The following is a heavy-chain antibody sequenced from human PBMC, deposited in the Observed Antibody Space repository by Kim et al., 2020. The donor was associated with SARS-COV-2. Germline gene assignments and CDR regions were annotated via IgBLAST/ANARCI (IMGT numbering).Heavy chain of an antibody. CDR3: ARSIPPGWNDYGDYEAPDY. V-gene: IGHV3-30*04. J-gene: IGHJ4*02. Sequence: GGSLRLSCAASGFTFSSYAMHWVRQAPGKGLEWVAVISYDGSNKYYVDSVKGRFTISRDNSKNTLYLQMNSLRAEDTAVYYCARSIPPGWNDYGDYEAPDYWGQGTLVTVSS. D-gene: IGHD4-17*01. CDR1: GFTFSSYA. CDR2: ISYDGSNK.